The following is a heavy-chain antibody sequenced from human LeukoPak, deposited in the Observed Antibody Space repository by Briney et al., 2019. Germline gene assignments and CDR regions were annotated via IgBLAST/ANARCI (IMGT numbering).Heavy chain of an antibody. V-gene: IGHV4-61*02. CDR3: ARDYHKTSGFLGY. Sequence: PSETLSLTCTVSGASVSSGSYYWSWIRQPAGKGLEWIGRIYTSGNTNYNPSLKSRVTISVDTSKNQFSLKLSSVTAADTAVYYCARDYHKTSGFLGYWGQGTLVTVSS. CDR2: IYTSGNT. CDR1: GASVSSGSYY. J-gene: IGHJ4*02. D-gene: IGHD3-22*01.